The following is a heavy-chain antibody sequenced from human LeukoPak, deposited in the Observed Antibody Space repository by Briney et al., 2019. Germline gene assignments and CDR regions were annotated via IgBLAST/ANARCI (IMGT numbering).Heavy chain of an antibody. J-gene: IGHJ5*02. CDR1: GFTFRNYW. CDR3: AKVIAARPA. D-gene: IGHD6-6*01. V-gene: IGHV3-7*05. Sequence: GGSLRLSCATSGFTFRNYWMSWVRQAPGKGLQWVANIKQDGSQKYYVDSVKGRFTISRDNAKNSLYLQMDSLRAEDTAVYYCAKVIAARPAWGQGTLVTVPS. CDR2: IKQDGSQK.